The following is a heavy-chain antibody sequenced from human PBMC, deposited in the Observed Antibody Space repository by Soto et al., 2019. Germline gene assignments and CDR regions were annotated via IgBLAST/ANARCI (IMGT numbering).Heavy chain of an antibody. CDR3: ARGVVPAAIADAFDI. CDR1: GYTFTSYA. D-gene: IGHD2-2*02. Sequence: SVKVSCKASGYTFTSYAISWVRQAPGQGLEWMGGIIPIFGTANYAQKFQGRVTITADESTSTAYMELSSLRSEDTAVCYCARGVVPAAIADAFDIWGQGTMVTVSS. CDR2: IIPIFGTA. J-gene: IGHJ3*02. V-gene: IGHV1-69*13.